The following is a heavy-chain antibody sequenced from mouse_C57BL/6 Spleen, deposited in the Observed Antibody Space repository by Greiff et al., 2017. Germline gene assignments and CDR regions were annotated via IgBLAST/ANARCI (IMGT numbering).Heavy chain of an antibody. V-gene: IGHV1-64*01. J-gene: IGHJ3*01. CDR2: IHPNSGST. CDR3: ARRLYGCDEGFAY. CDR1: GYTFTSYW. D-gene: IGHD2-2*01. Sequence: QVQLQQPGAELVKPGASVKLSCKASGYTFTSYWMHWVKQRPGQGLEWIGMIHPNSGSTNYNEKFKSKATLTVDKSSSTAYMQLSSLTSEDSAVYYCARRLYGCDEGFAYWGQGTLVTVSA.